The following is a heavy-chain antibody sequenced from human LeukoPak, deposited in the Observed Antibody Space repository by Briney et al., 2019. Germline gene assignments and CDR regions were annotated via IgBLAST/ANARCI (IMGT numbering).Heavy chain of an antibody. D-gene: IGHD5-18*01. J-gene: IGHJ4*02. V-gene: IGHV1-8*02. CDR1: GGTFSSYA. CDR2: MNPNSGNT. CDR3: AIRDAAMVS. Sequence: ASVKVSCKASGGTFSSYAISWVRQATGQGLEWMGWMNPNSGNTGYAQKFQGRVTMTRNTSISTAYMELSSLRSEDTAVYYCAIRDAAMVSWGQGTLVTVSS.